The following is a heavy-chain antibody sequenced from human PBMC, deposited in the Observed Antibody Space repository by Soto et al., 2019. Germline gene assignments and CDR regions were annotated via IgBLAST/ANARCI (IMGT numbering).Heavy chain of an antibody. CDR3: AKFYGGNSAHTYTIDP. CDR1: GFTFSSYA. CDR2: ISTSGGST. D-gene: IGHD2-21*02. Sequence: EVQLLESGGGLVQPGGSLRLSCAASGFTFSSYAMSWVRQAPGKGLEWVSTISTSGGSTHYADSVKGRFTISRDNSKNTVYLQTNSLRAEDTAIYYCAKFYGGNSAHTYTIDPWGQGTLVTVSS. V-gene: IGHV3-23*01. J-gene: IGHJ5*02.